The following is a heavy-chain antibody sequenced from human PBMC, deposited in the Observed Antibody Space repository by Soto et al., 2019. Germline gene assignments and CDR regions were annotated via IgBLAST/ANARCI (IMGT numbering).Heavy chain of an antibody. CDR2: ISYDGSNK. J-gene: IGHJ6*02. V-gene: IGHV3-30-3*01. CDR3: ARSMGPYPDSSGWPYYYYGLDV. D-gene: IGHD6-19*01. CDR1: GFTFGSYA. Sequence: GGSVRLSCAASGFTFGSYAMHWVRQAPGKGLEWLAVISYDGSNKYYADSVKGRFIISRDNSKNTLYLQRNSLGAEDTAVYYCARSMGPYPDSSGWPYYYYGLDVWGHGTTVTVSS.